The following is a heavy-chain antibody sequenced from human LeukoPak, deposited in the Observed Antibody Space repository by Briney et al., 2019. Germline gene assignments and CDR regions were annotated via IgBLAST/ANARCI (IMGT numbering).Heavy chain of an antibody. V-gene: IGHV2-26*01. CDR3: ARILDTDSSVDY. CDR1: GFSLSNARMG. Sequence: SGPTLGNPTEALTLTCTVSGFSLSNARMGVSWICQPPGKALEGISHIFYNAEKSFSTSLKSRLTISKDTYNSQVVLTMTNMDPVDTATYYCARILDTDSSVDYWGQGTLVTVSS. CDR2: IFYNAEK. D-gene: IGHD3-22*01. J-gene: IGHJ4*02.